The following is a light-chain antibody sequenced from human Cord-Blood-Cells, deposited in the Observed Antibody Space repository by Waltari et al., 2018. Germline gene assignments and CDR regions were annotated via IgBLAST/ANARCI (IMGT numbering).Light chain of an antibody. CDR3: QQYNSYST. Sequence: DIQMIQSPSTLSASVGDRVTITCRASQSISSWFAWYQQKPGKAPKLLIYDASSLESGVPSRFSGSGSGTEFTLTISSLQPDDFATYYCQQYNSYSTFGQGTKVEIK. V-gene: IGKV1-5*01. CDR2: DAS. J-gene: IGKJ1*01. CDR1: QSISSW.